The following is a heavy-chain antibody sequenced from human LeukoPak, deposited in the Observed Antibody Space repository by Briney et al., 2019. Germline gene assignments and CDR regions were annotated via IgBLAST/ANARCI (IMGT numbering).Heavy chain of an antibody. V-gene: IGHV4-59*08. CDR3: ARRTVTGGFDAFDI. D-gene: IGHD4-17*01. Sequence: SETLSLTCTVSGGSISSYYWSWIRQPPGKGLEWIGYIYYSGSTNYNPPLKSRVTISVDTSKNQFSLKLSSVTAADTAVYYCARRTVTGGFDAFDIWGQGTMVTVSS. J-gene: IGHJ3*02. CDR1: GGSISSYY. CDR2: IYYSGST.